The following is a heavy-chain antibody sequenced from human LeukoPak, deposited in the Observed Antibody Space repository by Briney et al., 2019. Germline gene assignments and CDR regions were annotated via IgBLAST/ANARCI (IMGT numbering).Heavy chain of an antibody. CDR2: VYSGGST. J-gene: IGHJ2*01. D-gene: IGHD2-21*02. CDR3: ASQAYCGGDCRYFDL. Sequence: GGSLRLSCAASGFTVSSNYMSWVRQAPGKGLEWVSVVYSGGSTYYADSVKGRFTISRDNSKNTLYLQMNCLRAEDTAVYYCASQAYCGGDCRYFDLWGRGTLVTVSS. CDR1: GFTVSSNY. V-gene: IGHV3-53*01.